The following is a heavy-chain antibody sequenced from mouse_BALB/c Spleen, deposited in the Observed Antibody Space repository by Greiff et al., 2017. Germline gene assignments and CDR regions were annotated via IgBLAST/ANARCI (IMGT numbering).Heavy chain of an antibody. V-gene: IGHV5-6-4*01. Sequence: DVKLVESGGGLVKPGGSLKLSCAASGFTFSSYTMSWVRQTPEKRLEWVATISSGGSYTYYPDSVKGRFTISRDNAKNTLYLQMSSLKSEDTAMYYCTREGSTTYAMDYWGQGTTLTVSS. CDR1: GFTFSSYT. J-gene: IGHJ2*01. CDR2: ISSGGSYT. CDR3: TREGSTTYAMDY. D-gene: IGHD5-5*01.